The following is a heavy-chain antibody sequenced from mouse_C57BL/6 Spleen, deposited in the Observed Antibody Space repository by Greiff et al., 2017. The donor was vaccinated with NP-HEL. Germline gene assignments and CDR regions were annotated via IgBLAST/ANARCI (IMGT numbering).Heavy chain of an antibody. Sequence: DVKLQESGPGLVKPSQSLSLTCSVTGYSITSGYYWNWIRQFPGNKLEWMGYISYDGSNNYNPSLKNRISITRDTSKNQFFLKLNSVTTEDTATYYCARGSSYPYAMDYWGQGTSVTVSS. CDR2: ISYDGSN. V-gene: IGHV3-6*01. CDR3: ARGSSYPYAMDY. CDR1: GYSITSGYY. D-gene: IGHD1-1*01. J-gene: IGHJ4*01.